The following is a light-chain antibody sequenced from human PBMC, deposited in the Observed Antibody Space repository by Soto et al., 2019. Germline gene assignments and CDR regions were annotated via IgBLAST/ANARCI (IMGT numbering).Light chain of an antibody. CDR1: QSVTSRY. CDR2: GAS. J-gene: IGKJ5*01. CDR3: QQYGTSPIT. Sequence: EIVLTQSPGTLSFSPGERSTVSCRASQSVTSRYLDWYQQKHGQAPRLLIYGASNRATGIPDRFSGSGSGTDLTLTISSMENEDFEVYYCQQYGTSPITFGHGTRLQIK. V-gene: IGKV3-20*01.